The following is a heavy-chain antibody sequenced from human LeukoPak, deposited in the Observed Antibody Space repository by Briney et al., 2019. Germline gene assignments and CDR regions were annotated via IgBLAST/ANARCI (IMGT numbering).Heavy chain of an antibody. Sequence: PGGSLTLSCAASGFIFSSNNMNWVRQAPGKGLEWISYISSSGTTISYADSVKGRFTISRDNAKNSLSLQRNSLRAEDTAVYYCARASDYYGSGSWGQGTLVTGSS. V-gene: IGHV3-48*01. CDR3: ARASDYYGSGS. D-gene: IGHD3-10*01. CDR1: GFIFSSNN. CDR2: ISSSGTTI. J-gene: IGHJ5*02.